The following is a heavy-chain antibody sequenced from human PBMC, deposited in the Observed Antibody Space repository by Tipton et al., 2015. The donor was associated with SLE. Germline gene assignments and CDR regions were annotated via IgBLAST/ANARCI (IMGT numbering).Heavy chain of an antibody. D-gene: IGHD4-17*01. Sequence: TLSLTCTVSGGSISSGGYYWSWIRQPPGKGLEWIGYIYYSGSTNYNPSLKSRVTISVDTSKNQFSLKLSSVTAADTAVYYCARDHPIMTTVTSWGQGTLVTVSP. CDR1: GGSISSGGYY. J-gene: IGHJ4*02. V-gene: IGHV4-61*08. CDR3: ARDHPIMTTVTS. CDR2: IYYSGST.